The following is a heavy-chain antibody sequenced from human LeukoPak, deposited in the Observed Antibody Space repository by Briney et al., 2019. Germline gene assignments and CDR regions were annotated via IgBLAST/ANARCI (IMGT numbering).Heavy chain of an antibody. Sequence: GGSLRLSCAASGFTFSSYAMSWVRQAPGKGLEWVSAISGSGGSTYYADSVKGRFTISRDNSKNTLYLQVNSLRAEDTAVYYCAKDRYYYGSGGYFDYWGQGTLVTVSS. CDR2: ISGSGGST. D-gene: IGHD3-10*01. V-gene: IGHV3-23*01. J-gene: IGHJ4*02. CDR3: AKDRYYYGSGGYFDY. CDR1: GFTFSSYA.